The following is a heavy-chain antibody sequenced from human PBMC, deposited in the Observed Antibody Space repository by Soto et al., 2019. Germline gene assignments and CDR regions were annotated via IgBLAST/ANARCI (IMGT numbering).Heavy chain of an antibody. CDR3: ARASQYYGSGPFDY. V-gene: IGHV4-59*01. CDR1: GASLSSYY. D-gene: IGHD3-10*01. CDR2: VYYSGNT. Sequence: QVQLQESGPGLVKPSETLSLSCIVSGASLSSYYWSWIRQTPGKGLEWLGHVYYSGNTKYNPSLPSRVTFSVDTSKNQFFLTLTSVTAADTATYYCARASQYYGSGPFDYWGQGTLVTVSS. J-gene: IGHJ4*02.